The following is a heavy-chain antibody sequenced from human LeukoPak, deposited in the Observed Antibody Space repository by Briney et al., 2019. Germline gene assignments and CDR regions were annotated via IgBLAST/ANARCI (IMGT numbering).Heavy chain of an antibody. Sequence: GASVKVSCMAYGYSFTGYYIHWVRQAPGQGLEWVGWINPNSGGTNYAQKFQGRVTMTRDTSISTAYMELSRLRCDDTDVYYCARGDIVVLPAGIPHNWFDPWGQGTLVTVSS. V-gene: IGHV1-2*02. J-gene: IGHJ5*02. CDR2: INPNSGGT. D-gene: IGHD2-2*02. CDR3: ARGDIVVLPAGIPHNWFDP. CDR1: GYSFTGYY.